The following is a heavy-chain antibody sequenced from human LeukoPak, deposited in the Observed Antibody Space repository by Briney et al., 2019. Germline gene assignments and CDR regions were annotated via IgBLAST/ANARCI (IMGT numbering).Heavy chain of an antibody. CDR2: IKQDGSEK. CDR1: GFTFSNYW. CDR3: ARGRGDSRTVY. V-gene: IGHV3-7*03. J-gene: IGHJ4*02. Sequence: GGSLRLSCAASGFTFSNYWMNWVRQAPGKGLEWVANIKQDGSEKYYVDSVKGRFTISGDNAKNSLYLQMNSLRAEDTAVYYCARGRGDSRTVYWGQGTLVTVSS. D-gene: IGHD3-10*01.